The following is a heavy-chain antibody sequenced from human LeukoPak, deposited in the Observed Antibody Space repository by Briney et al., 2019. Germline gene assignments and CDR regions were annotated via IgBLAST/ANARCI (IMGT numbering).Heavy chain of an antibody. D-gene: IGHD1-7*01. J-gene: IGHJ4*02. Sequence: GGSVRLSCTASGFIASSNYMSWVRQAPGRGLEWVSLIYSGGSTYYADSVKGRFTISRDNSKNTLYLQMNSLRAEDTAVYYCARATNWNYDCWGQGTLVTVSS. CDR3: ARATNWNYDC. V-gene: IGHV3-66*01. CDR1: GFIASSNY. CDR2: IYSGGST.